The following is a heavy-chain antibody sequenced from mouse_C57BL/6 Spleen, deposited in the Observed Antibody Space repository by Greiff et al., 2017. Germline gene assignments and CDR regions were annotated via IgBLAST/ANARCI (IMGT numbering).Heavy chain of an antibody. J-gene: IGHJ4*01. CDR3: AREGYPFAMDY. D-gene: IGHD3-1*01. CDR2: INYDGSST. Sequence: EVQLQESEGGLVQPGSSMKLSCTASGFTFSDYYMAWVRQVPEKGLEWVANINYDGSSTYYLDSLQSRFIISRDNAKNILYLQMSSLKSEDTATYYCAREGYPFAMDYWGQGTSVTVSS. V-gene: IGHV5-16*01. CDR1: GFTFSDYY.